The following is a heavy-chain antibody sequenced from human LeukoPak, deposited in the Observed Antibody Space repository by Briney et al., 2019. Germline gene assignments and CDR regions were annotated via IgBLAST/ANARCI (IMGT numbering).Heavy chain of an antibody. Sequence: ASVKVSCKASGYSFTDYYIHWVRQAPGQGPEWMGWINGNSGGTNYAREFQGRVTMTRDMSTSTVYMELSSLRSEDTAVYYCARIDCSSTSCYAGGFGYWGQGTLVTVSS. J-gene: IGHJ4*02. CDR1: GYSFTDYY. D-gene: IGHD2-2*01. CDR2: INGNSGGT. V-gene: IGHV1-2*02. CDR3: ARIDCSSTSCYAGGFGY.